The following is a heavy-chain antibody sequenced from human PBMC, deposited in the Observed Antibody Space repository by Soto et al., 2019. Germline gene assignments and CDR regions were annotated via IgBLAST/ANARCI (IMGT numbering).Heavy chain of an antibody. CDR1: GFTFTNSA. J-gene: IGHJ6*02. CDR3: AACPSFWQNYYYGAMDV. V-gene: IGHV1-58*01. Sequence: QMQVVQSGPEVKKPGTSVRVSCKTSGFTFTNSAVEWVRQARGQRLEWIGWIVVGSDNTNYAQKFPDRVTITRDLSTHTIYMDFTSLKSEDTAVYYCAACPSFWQNYYYGAMDVWGQGTTVTVSS. CDR2: IVVGSDNT.